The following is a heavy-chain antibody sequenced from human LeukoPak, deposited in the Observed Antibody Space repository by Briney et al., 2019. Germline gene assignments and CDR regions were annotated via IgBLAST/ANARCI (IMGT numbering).Heavy chain of an antibody. CDR1: GFTFSGSR. V-gene: IGHV3-7*01. J-gene: IGHJ4*02. Sequence: SGGSLRLSCAASGFTFSGSRMTWVRQTPGKGPELVAHINPDGNEQFYMDPVKGRFSITRDNAANSVYLQMNSLRVEDTALYYCGRAGVGVTILDYWGQGTLVTVSS. CDR3: GRAGVGVTILDY. CDR2: INPDGNEQ. D-gene: IGHD3-10*01.